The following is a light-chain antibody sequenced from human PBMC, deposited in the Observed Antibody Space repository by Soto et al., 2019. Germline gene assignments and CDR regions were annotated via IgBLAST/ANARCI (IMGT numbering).Light chain of an antibody. J-gene: IGLJ1*01. V-gene: IGLV2-14*01. CDR1: SSDVGGYKY. Sequence: QSVLSQPASVSGSPGQSITNSCTGTSSDVGGYKYVSWYQHHPDKAPKLIISVVSNRPSGVSNRFSGSKSGNTASLTISGLQAEDEADYYCGSYTSSDTPYVFGTGTKVTVL. CDR2: VVS. CDR3: GSYTSSDTPYV.